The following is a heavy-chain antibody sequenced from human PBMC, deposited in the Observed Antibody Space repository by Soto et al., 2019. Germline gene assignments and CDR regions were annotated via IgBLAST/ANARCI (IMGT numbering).Heavy chain of an antibody. CDR3: ARDQVVAAPPAFDI. V-gene: IGHV1-69*04. CDR1: GGTFSSYT. Sequence: GASVKVSCKASGGTFSSYTISWVRQAPGQGLEWMGRIIPILGIANYAQKFQGRVTITADKSTSTAYMELSSLRSEDTAVYYCARDQVVAAPPAFDIWGQGTMVTVSS. D-gene: IGHD2-15*01. J-gene: IGHJ3*02. CDR2: IIPILGIA.